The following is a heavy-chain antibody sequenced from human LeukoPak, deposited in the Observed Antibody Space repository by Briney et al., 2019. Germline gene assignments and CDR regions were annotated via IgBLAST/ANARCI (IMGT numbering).Heavy chain of an antibody. CDR1: GYTFRSYG. J-gene: IGHJ4*02. CDR2: ISAYNGHT. CDR3: ARDQVPYDY. V-gene: IGHV1-18*01. Sequence: ASVKVSCKASGYTFRSYGISRVRQAPGQGLEWMGWISAYNGHTNYAQNLQGRVTMTTDTSTSTAYMELRSLRSDDTAVYYCARDQVPYDYWGQGTLVTVSS.